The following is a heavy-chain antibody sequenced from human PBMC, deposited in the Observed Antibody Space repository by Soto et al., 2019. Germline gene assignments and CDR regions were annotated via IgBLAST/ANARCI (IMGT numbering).Heavy chain of an antibody. J-gene: IGHJ4*02. CDR1: GFTFSSYG. CDR2: ISYDGSNK. CDR3: AKVAVFSGYHEYCFDY. V-gene: IGHV3-30*18. D-gene: IGHD3-22*01. Sequence: SLRLSCAASGFTFSSYGMHWVRQAPGKGLEWVAVISYDGSNKYYADSVKGRFTISRDNSKNTLYLQMNSLRAEDTAVYYCAKVAVFSGYHEYCFDYWGQGTLVTVSS.